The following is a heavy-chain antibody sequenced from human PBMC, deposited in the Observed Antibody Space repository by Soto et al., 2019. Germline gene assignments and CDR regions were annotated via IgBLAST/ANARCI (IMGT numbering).Heavy chain of an antibody. J-gene: IGHJ4*02. D-gene: IGHD3-16*01. Sequence: EVRLLDSGGGLVQPGGSLTLSCAASGFTFSSYAMSWVRQAPGKGLEWVSTLSDTTYYADSVRGRFTISRDNSENTLYLQMNSLGVEDTAVYFCARSLGASRHFFDHWGQGTLVTASS. CDR1: GFTFSSYA. CDR2: LSDTT. V-gene: IGHV3-23*01. CDR3: ARSLGASRHFFDH.